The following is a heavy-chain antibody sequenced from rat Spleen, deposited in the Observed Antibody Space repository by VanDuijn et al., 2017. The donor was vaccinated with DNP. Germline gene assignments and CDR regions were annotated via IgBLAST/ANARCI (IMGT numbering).Heavy chain of an antibody. CDR2: ISNTGDHT. D-gene: IGHD1-4*01. CDR1: GFIFSNYW. Sequence: EVQLVESGGGPVQPGRSLKLSCVASGFIFSNYWMTWIRQAPGKGLEWVASISNTGDHTYYSDSVKGRFSLSRDNAKSTLYLQLNSLRSEDTATYYCARHRPGITYSYVMDAWGQGASVTVSS. V-gene: IGHV5-31*01. CDR3: ARHRPGITYSYVMDA. J-gene: IGHJ4*01.